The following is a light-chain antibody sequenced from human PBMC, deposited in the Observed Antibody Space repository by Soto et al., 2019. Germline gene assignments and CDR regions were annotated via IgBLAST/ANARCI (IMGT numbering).Light chain of an antibody. CDR3: QQYGSSPPT. V-gene: IGKV3-20*01. CDR1: QSVSSNY. J-gene: IGKJ1*01. CDR2: GAS. Sequence: EIVLTQSPGTLSLSPGERATLSCRASQSVSSNYLAWYQQKPGQAPRLLIYGASNRATGIPTRFSGSGSGTDFTLTITRLEPEDFGVYYCQQYGSSPPTFGQGTKVEI.